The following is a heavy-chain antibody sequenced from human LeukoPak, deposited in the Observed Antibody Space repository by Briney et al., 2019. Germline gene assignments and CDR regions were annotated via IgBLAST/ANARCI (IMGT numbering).Heavy chain of an antibody. V-gene: IGHV3-11*04. CDR3: AKDPNYYDSSGPDY. CDR2: MSGSGDGI. Sequence: PGGSLRLSCAASGFIFSDYYMAWIRQAPGKGPECVSYMSGSGDGIHYADSVKGRFTISRDNSKNTLYLQMNSLRAEDTAVYYCAKDPNYYDSSGPDYWGQGTLVTVSS. CDR1: GFIFSDYY. D-gene: IGHD3-22*01. J-gene: IGHJ4*02.